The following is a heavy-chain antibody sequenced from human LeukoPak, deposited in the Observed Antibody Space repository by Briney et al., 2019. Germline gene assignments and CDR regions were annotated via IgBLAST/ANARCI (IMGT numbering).Heavy chain of an antibody. J-gene: IGHJ3*02. CDR3: ARLDGAFGI. CDR2: IYPGDSDT. D-gene: IGHD2-2*03. Sequence: AHLKTSCKGLGYSFPTYWFGWVRQMPGKGLEWMGLIYPGDSDTRYSPSFQGQVTISADKSIGTAYLQWNSLKASDTALYYCARLDGAFGIWGQGTMVTVSS. CDR1: GYSFPTYW. V-gene: IGHV5-51*01.